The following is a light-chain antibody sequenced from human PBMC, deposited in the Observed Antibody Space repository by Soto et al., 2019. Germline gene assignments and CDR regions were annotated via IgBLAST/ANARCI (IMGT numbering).Light chain of an antibody. CDR2: NSD. V-gene: IGLV1-44*01. CDR3: ASWDDSLHGPL. CDR1: TSNFGTKS. J-gene: IGLJ2*01. Sequence: QSVLTQPPSASGTPGQRVTISCSGATSNFGTKSVNWYQHLPGAAPRLLIYNSDQGPSGVPDRFSGSKSGTSASLAISGLQSADEGDYFCASWDDSLHGPLFGGGTKLTVL.